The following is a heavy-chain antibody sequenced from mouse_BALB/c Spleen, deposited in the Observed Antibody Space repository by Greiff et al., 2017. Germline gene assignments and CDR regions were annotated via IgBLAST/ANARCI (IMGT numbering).Heavy chain of an antibody. Sequence: EVKLVESGGGLVKPGGSLKLSCAASGFTFSSYAMSWVRQSPEKRLEWVAEISSGGSYTYYPDTVTGRFTVSRDNAKNTLYLEMSSLRSEDTAMYYCARGGYRSYFDYWGQGTTLTVSS. D-gene: IGHD2-14*01. V-gene: IGHV5-9-4*01. CDR1: GFTFSSYA. J-gene: IGHJ2*01. CDR2: ISSGGSYT. CDR3: ARGGYRSYFDY.